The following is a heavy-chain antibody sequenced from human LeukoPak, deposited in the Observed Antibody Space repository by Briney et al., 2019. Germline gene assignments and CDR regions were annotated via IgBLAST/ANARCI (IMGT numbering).Heavy chain of an antibody. CDR3: APSVRSGGSYYFDY. V-gene: IGHV1-46*01. CDR1: GDDFTKYY. D-gene: IGHD2-15*01. CDR2: INPSDCNT. Sequence: ASVKVSCKASGDDFTKYYIHWVRQAPGQGLEWMGGINPSDCNTTYTPQFQGRVTITTDTSPSTVNMELSSLRSADMAVYYCAPSVRSGGSYYFDYWGQGTLVTVSS. J-gene: IGHJ4*02.